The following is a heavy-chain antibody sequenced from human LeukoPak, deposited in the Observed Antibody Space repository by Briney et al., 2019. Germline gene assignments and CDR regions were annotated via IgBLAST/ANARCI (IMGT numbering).Heavy chain of an antibody. CDR3: ARGPFRYVGYSSGWYFGY. CDR2: INHSGST. CDR1: GGSFSGYY. V-gene: IGHV4-34*01. D-gene: IGHD6-19*01. Sequence: SETLSLTCAVYGGSFSGYYWSWIRQPPGKGLEWIGEINHSGSTNYNPSLKSRVTISVDTSKNQFSLKLSSVTAADTAVYYCARGPFRYVGYSSGWYFGYWGQGTLVTVSS. J-gene: IGHJ4*02.